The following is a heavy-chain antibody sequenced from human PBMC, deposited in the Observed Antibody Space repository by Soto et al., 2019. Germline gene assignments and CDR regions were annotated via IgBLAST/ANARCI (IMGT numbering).Heavy chain of an antibody. V-gene: IGHV3-72*01. D-gene: IGHD6-19*01. CDR3: ARSIAVAGTYFDY. CDR1: GFTFSDHY. CDR2: TRNKANSYTT. J-gene: IGHJ4*02. Sequence: PGGSLRLSCAASGFTFSDHYMDWVRQAPGKGLEWVGRTRNKANSYTTEYAASVKGRFTISRDDSKNSLYLQMNSLKTGDTAVYYCARSIAVAGTYFDYWGQGTLVTVSS.